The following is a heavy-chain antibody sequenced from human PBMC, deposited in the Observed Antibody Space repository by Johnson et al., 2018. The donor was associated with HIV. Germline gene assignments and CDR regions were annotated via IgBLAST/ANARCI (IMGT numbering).Heavy chain of an antibody. CDR2: ISGSGGST. CDR3: AKDQDGDYSVIFAFDI. V-gene: IGHV3-23*04. J-gene: IGHJ3*02. D-gene: IGHD4-17*01. CDR1: GFTFSSYA. Sequence: VQLVESGGGLVQPGGSLRLSCAASGFTFSSYAMSWVRQAPGKGLEWVSVISGSGGSTYYADSVKGRFTISRDNSKNTLYLQMNSLIAEDTAVYYCAKDQDGDYSVIFAFDIWGQGTMVTVSS.